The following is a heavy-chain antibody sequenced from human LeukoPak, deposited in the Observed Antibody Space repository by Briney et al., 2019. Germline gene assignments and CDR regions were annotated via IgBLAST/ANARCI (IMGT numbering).Heavy chain of an antibody. Sequence: GGSLRLSSAASGFTFDDYAMHWVRQAPGKGLEWVSFISGDGVSTFYADSVKGRFTISRDNSKNSLYLQMNSLRTEDTALYYCAKDRDTTGYEHWGQGTLVTVSS. CDR2: ISGDGVST. D-gene: IGHD3-22*01. J-gene: IGHJ1*01. CDR3: AKDRDTTGYEH. V-gene: IGHV3-43*02. CDR1: GFTFDDYA.